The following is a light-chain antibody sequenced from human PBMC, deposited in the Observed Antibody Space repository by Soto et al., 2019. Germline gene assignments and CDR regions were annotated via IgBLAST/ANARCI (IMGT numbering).Light chain of an antibody. J-gene: IGKJ2*01. Sequence: EIVLTQSPGTLSLSPGERATLSCRASQSVSSSYLAWYQQKPGQSPRLLIYGASNRATGIPDRFSGSGSGTDSTLTISRLEPEDFGVYYCHHFGSSPYTFGQGTKLQIK. CDR3: HHFGSSPYT. CDR2: GAS. CDR1: QSVSSSY. V-gene: IGKV3-20*01.